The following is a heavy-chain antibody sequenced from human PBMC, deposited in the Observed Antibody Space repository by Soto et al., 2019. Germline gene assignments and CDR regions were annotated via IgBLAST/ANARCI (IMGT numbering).Heavy chain of an antibody. CDR1: GFNFRAYA. J-gene: IGHJ4*02. CDR3: TKRPLCARDCWYFDD. V-gene: IGHV3-23*05. CDR2: IDDGNIA. Sequence: EVRLLQSGGGSEQPGGSLRLSCAASGFNFRAYAMYWVRQAPGKGLEWVAAIDDGNIAYYADSVKGRFIISRDNSRNTLHLQMDGLRVEDTATSFCTKRPLCARDCWYFDDWGQGILVTVSS. D-gene: IGHD2-21*02.